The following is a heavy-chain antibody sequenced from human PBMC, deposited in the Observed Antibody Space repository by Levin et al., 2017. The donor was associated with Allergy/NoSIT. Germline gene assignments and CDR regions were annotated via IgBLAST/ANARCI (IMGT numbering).Heavy chain of an antibody. Sequence: ASVKVSCKASGYSFTNYWITWVRQMPGKGLEWMGRIDPSDSYTDYSPSFQGHVTISADKSINTAYLQWSSLKASDTAMYYCARHYGGNSFRFRAFDIWGQGTMVTVSS. J-gene: IGHJ3*02. D-gene: IGHD4-23*01. CDR2: IDPSDSYT. CDR1: GYSFTNYW. CDR3: ARHYGGNSFRFRAFDI. V-gene: IGHV5-10-1*01.